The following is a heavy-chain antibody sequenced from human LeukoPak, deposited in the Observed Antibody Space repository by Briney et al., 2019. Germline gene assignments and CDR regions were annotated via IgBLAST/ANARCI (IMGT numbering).Heavy chain of an antibody. D-gene: IGHD3-10*01. CDR3: TAQYASGSIY. J-gene: IGHJ4*02. CDR1: GFSFNNAW. V-gene: IGHV3-15*01. CDR2: IKNKGEGGTT. Sequence: PGGSLRLSCVASGFSFNNAWMSWVRQAPGKGLEWVGRIKNKGEGGTTDYAAPVKGRFTISRDDSENTLYLQMNSLKSEDTAVYYCTAQYASGSIYWGQGTLVTVSS.